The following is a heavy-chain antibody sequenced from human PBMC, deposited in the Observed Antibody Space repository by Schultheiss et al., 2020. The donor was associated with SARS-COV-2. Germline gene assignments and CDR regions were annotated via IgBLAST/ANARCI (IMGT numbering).Heavy chain of an antibody. Sequence: SGPTLVKPTETLTLTCTVSGFSLSNARMGVSWIRQPPGKALEWLAHIFSNDEKSYSTSLKSRLTISKDTSKSQVVLTMTNMDPVDTATYYCAHGGYSGSSSFDPWGQGNLVTVSS. CDR2: IFSNDEK. V-gene: IGHV2-26*01. CDR3: AHGGYSGSSSFDP. CDR1: GFSLSNARMG. D-gene: IGHD5-12*01. J-gene: IGHJ5*02.